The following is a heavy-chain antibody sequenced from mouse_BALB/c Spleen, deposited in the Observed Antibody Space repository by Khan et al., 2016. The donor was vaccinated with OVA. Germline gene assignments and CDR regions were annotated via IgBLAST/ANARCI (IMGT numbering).Heavy chain of an antibody. CDR2: INPYNDGT. CDR1: GYTFTNYI. J-gene: IGHJ3*01. D-gene: IGHD1-1*01. Sequence: VRLQQSGPELVKPGASVKMSCKASGYTFTNYIIHWVKQTPGQGLEWIGYINPYNDGTKYNEKFKGKATLTSDNSSSTAYMELSGLTPEDSAVYYCARDNGSSFWFADWGQGTLVTVSA. V-gene: IGHV1S136*01. CDR3: ARDNGSSFWFAD.